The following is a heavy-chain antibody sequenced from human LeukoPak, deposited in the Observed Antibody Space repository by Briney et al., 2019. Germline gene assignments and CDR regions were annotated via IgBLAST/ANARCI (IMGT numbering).Heavy chain of an antibody. CDR3: VKNNIIEVVTTTSFDY. CDR1: GFTFSSYA. D-gene: IGHD2-15*01. V-gene: IGHV3-23*01. J-gene: IGHJ4*02. Sequence: GGSLRLSCAASGFTFSSYAMSWVRQAPGKGLEWVSAISDSGGSSYYADSVKGRFTISRDNSKNTLYLQMNSLRAEDTAVHYCVKNNIIEVVTTTSFDYWGQGTLVTVSS. CDR2: ISDSGGSS.